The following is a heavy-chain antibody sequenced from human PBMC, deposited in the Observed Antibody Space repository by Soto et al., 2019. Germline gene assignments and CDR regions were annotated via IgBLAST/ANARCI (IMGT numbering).Heavy chain of an antibody. J-gene: IGHJ6*02. CDR1: GLTFSSSA. CDR3: AAETKSYFSDMDV. V-gene: IGHV3-30*03. Sequence: QVQLLESGGGVVQPGRSLRLSCAASGLTFSSSAMHWVRQAPGKGLEWVALISYDGSNKYYVDSVKGRFTISRDNSKNTLDLQMNSLREEDAAVYYCAAETKSYFSDMDVWGQGTTVTVSS. CDR2: ISYDGSNK.